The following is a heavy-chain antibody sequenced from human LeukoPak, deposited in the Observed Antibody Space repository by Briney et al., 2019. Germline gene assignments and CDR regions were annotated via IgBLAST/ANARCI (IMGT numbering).Heavy chain of an antibody. J-gene: IGHJ3*02. CDR1: GDSISSSSSY. V-gene: IGHV4-39*07. D-gene: IGHD3-22*01. CDR3: ARDRELVVVTGAFDI. CDR2: IYYSGST. Sequence: SETLSLTCTVSGDSISSSSSYWGWLRQPPGEGLEWIGSIYYSGSTYYNTSLKSRVTISVDTSKNQFSLRLSSVTAADTAVYYCARDRELVVVTGAFDIWGQGAMVTVSS.